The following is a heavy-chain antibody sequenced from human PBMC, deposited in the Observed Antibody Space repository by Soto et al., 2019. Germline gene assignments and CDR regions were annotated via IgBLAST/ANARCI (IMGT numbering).Heavy chain of an antibody. V-gene: IGHV1-18*01. J-gene: IGHJ4*02. Sequence: QVHLVQSGPEVTKPGASVKVSCTASGYTFTSYGISWVRQAPGQGLEWMGWISAYNGNTNYAQILQGRVTMTTDTSTSTAYMELRSLRSDDTAVYYCARDGRDKPWPPNGAYWGQGTLVTVSS. CDR1: GYTFTSYG. D-gene: IGHD6-19*01. CDR2: ISAYNGNT. CDR3: ARDGRDKPWPPNGAY.